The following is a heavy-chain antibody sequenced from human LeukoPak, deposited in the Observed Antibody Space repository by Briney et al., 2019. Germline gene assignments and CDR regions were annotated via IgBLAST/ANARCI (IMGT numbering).Heavy chain of an antibody. CDR2: IGSDGDR. J-gene: IGHJ4*02. D-gene: IGHD6-25*01. V-gene: IGHV3-23*01. CDR1: GFAFGSYA. CDR3: AKSAGAATTYFDA. Sequence: GGSLRLSCTASGFAFGSYAMAWVRQAPGKGLEGVAAIGSDGDRVHEDSVKGRFTISRDNYKSTLYPQMDNLRVEDTAVYFCAKSAGAATTYFDAWGQGALVTASS.